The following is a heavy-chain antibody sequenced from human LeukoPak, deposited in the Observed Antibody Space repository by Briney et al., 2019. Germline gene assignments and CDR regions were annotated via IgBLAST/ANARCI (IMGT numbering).Heavy chain of an antibody. D-gene: IGHD4-17*01. CDR3: ARDGGTTVTNEGAFDI. Sequence: SETLSLTCTVSGGSISSGSYYWSWIRQPAGKGLEWIGRIYTSGSTNYNPSLKSRVTISVDTSKNQFSLKLSSVTAADTAVYYCARDGGTTVTNEGAFDIWGQGTMVTVSS. V-gene: IGHV4-61*02. J-gene: IGHJ3*02. CDR2: IYTSGST. CDR1: GGSISSGSYY.